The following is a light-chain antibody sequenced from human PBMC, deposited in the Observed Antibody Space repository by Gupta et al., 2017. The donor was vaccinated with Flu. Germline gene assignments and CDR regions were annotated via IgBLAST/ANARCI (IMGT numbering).Light chain of an antibody. CDR1: QSVSSY. V-gene: IGKV1-39*01. CDR2: AAS. J-gene: IGKJ4*01. Sequence: PSSLSASVGDRVTITCRASQSVSSYLNWYQQKPGKAPKLLIYAASSLHSGVPSRFSGSGSGTDFTLTISSLQPEDFATYYCQQTDRTPRTFGGGTKVEIK. CDR3: QQTDRTPRT.